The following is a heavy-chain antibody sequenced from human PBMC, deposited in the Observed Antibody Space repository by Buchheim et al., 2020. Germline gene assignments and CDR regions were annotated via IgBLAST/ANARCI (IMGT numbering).Heavy chain of an antibody. CDR1: GFTFSDYY. CDR3: ARRLKAWYYYDSSVSDLNWYFDL. CDR2: ISSSSSYT. V-gene: IGHV3-11*06. D-gene: IGHD3-22*01. J-gene: IGHJ2*01. Sequence: QVQLVESGGGLVKPGGSLRLSCAASGFTFSDYYMSWIRQAPGKGLEWVSYISSSSSYTNYADSVKGRFTISRDNAKNSLYLQMNSLRAEDTAVYYCARRLKAWYYYDSSVSDLNWYFDLWGRGTL.